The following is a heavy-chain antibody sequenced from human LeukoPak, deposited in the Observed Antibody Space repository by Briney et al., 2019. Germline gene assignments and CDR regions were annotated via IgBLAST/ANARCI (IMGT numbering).Heavy chain of an antibody. V-gene: IGHV4-4*02. Sequence: SGTLSLTCAVSGGSISSSNWWSWVRQPPGKGLEWIGEIYHSGSTNYNPSLKSRVTISVDTSKNQVSLKLSSVTAADTAVYFCARGRGWLATYWGQGTLVIVSS. J-gene: IGHJ4*02. CDR1: GGSISSSNW. CDR3: ARGRGWLATY. CDR2: IYHSGST. D-gene: IGHD6-19*01.